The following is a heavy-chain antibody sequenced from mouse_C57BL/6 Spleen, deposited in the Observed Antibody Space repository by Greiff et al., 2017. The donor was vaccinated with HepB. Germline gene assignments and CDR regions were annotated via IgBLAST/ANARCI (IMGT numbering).Heavy chain of an antibody. CDR1: GYTFTDYN. V-gene: IGHV1-18*01. J-gene: IGHJ3*01. CDR2: INPNNGGT. CDR3: AREGYYYGSSYSFAY. D-gene: IGHD1-1*01. Sequence: EVQLQQSGPELVKPGASVKIPCKASGYTFTDYNMDWVKQSHGKSLEWIGDINPNNGGTIYNQKFKGKATLTVDKSSSTAYMELRSLTSEDTAVYYCAREGYYYGSSYSFAYWGQGTLVTVSA.